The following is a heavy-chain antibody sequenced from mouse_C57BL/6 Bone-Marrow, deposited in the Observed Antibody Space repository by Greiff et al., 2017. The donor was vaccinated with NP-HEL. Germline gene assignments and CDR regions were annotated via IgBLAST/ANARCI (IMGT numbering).Heavy chain of an antibody. Sequence: EVKLMESGGGLVQPGGSLSLSCAASGFTFTDYYMSWVRQPPGKALEWLGFIRNKANGYTTEYSASVKGRFTISRDNSQSILYLQMNALRAEDSATYYCARSSSLDGYYSFAYWGKGTLVTVSA. CDR3: ARSSSLDGYYSFAY. V-gene: IGHV7-3*01. D-gene: IGHD2-3*01. CDR2: IRNKANGYTT. J-gene: IGHJ3*01. CDR1: GFTFTDYY.